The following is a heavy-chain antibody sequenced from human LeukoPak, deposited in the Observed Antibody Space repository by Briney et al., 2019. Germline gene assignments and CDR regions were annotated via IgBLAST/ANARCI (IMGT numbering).Heavy chain of an antibody. CDR2: IYYSGST. D-gene: IGHD2-8*01. CDR3: ARVPLMLGYCTNGVCPSGYFQH. CDR1: GGSINSGGYY. Sequence: PSETLSLTCTVSGGSINSGGYYWSWIRQHPGKGLEWIGYIYYSGSTYYNPSLKSRVTISVDTSKNQFSLKLSSVTAADTAVYYCARVPLMLGYCTNGVCPSGYFQHWGQGTLVTVSS. V-gene: IGHV4-31*03. J-gene: IGHJ1*01.